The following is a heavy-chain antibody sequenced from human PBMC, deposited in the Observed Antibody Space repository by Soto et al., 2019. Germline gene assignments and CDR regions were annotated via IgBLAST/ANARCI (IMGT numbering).Heavy chain of an antibody. Sequence: EVQLLESGGGLVQPGGSLRLSCAASGFTFSSYAMSWVRQAPGKGLEWVSAISGSGGSTYYADSVKGRFTISRDNSKNTLYLQMNSLGAEDTAVYYCAKLTFKYCSSTSCSPGWGQGTLVTVSS. D-gene: IGHD2-2*01. CDR3: AKLTFKYCSSTSCSPG. CDR2: ISGSGGST. CDR1: GFTFSSYA. J-gene: IGHJ4*02. V-gene: IGHV3-23*01.